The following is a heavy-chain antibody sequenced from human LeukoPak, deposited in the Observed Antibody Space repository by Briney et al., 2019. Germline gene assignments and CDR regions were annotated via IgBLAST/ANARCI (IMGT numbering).Heavy chain of an antibody. J-gene: IGHJ4*02. CDR1: GYTLTELS. V-gene: IGHV1-24*01. Sequence: ASVKVSCKVSGYTLTELSMHWVRQAPGKGLEWMGGFDPEDGETIYAQNFQGRVTMTEDTSTDTAYMELSSLRSEDTAVYYCATERLYCSGGSCYPFFDYWGQGTLVTVSS. CDR3: ATERLYCSGGSCYPFFDY. D-gene: IGHD2-15*01. CDR2: FDPEDGET.